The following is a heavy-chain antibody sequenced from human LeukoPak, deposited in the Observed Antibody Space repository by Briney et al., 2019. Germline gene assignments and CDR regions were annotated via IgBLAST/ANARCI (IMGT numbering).Heavy chain of an antibody. Sequence: PGGSLRLSCAASGCTVSGDHMSWVRQAPGKGLEWVSVIYSGGSTYYADSVKGRFTISRDNSKNTVYLQMNSLRAEDTAVYYCARDRTLMPWGQGTMVTVSS. CDR1: GCTVSGDH. CDR3: ARDRTLMP. CDR2: IYSGGST. V-gene: IGHV3-53*01. D-gene: IGHD2-2*01. J-gene: IGHJ3*01.